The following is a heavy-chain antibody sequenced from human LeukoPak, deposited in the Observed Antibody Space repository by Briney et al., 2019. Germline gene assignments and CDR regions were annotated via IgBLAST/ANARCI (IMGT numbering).Heavy chain of an antibody. D-gene: IGHD3-22*01. V-gene: IGHV4-30-4*01. CDR1: GGSISSGDYY. J-gene: IGHJ6*02. Sequence: PSETLSRTCTVSGGSISSGDYYWSWIRQPPGKGLEWIGYIYYSGSTYYNPSLKSRVTISVDTSKNQFSLKLSSVTAADTAVYCCAREWWYYDSSGYYYYYGMDVWGQGTTVTVSS. CDR3: AREWWYYDSSGYYYYYGMDV. CDR2: IYYSGST.